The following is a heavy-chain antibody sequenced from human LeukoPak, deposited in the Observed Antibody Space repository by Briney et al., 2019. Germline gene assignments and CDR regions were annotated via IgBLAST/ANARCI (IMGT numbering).Heavy chain of an antibody. CDR3: ARTTEGGYSYGYFYYYYMDV. J-gene: IGHJ6*03. CDR1: GGPISSYY. D-gene: IGHD5-18*01. CDR2: IYYSGST. Sequence: SETLSLTCTVSGGPISSYYWSWIRQPPGKGLEWIGYIYYSGSTNYKSSLKSRVTISVDTSKNQFSLKLSSVTAADTAVYYCARTTEGGYSYGYFYYYYMDVWGKGTTVTIS. V-gene: IGHV4-59*01.